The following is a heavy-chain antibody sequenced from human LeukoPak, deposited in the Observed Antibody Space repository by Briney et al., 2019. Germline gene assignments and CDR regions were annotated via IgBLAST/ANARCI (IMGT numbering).Heavy chain of an antibody. Sequence: TSETLSLTCAVYGGSFSGYYWSWIRQPPGKGLEWIGEINHSGSTNYNPSLKSRVTISVDTSKNQFSLKLSSVTAADTAVYYCARGKLRYFDWLWEFDYWGQGTLVTVSS. D-gene: IGHD3-9*01. J-gene: IGHJ4*02. CDR2: INHSGST. V-gene: IGHV4-34*01. CDR1: GGSFSGYY. CDR3: ARGKLRYFDWLWEFDY.